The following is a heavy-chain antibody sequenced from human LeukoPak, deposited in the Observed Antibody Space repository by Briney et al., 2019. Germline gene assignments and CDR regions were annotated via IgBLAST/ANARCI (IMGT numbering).Heavy chain of an antibody. CDR2: IRYDGSNK. D-gene: IGHD2-2*01. CDR3: AKDSGFYCSSTSCSDPDY. CDR1: GFTFSSYG. J-gene: IGHJ4*02. V-gene: IGHV3-30*02. Sequence: GGSLRLSCAASGFTFSSYGMHWVRQAPGKGLEWVAFIRYDGSNKYYADSVEGRFTISRDNSKNTLYLQMNSLRAEDTAVYYCAKDSGFYCSSTSCSDPDYWGQGTLVTVSS.